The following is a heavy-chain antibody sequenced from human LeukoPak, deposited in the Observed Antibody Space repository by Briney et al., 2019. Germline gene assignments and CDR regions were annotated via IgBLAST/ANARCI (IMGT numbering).Heavy chain of an antibody. J-gene: IGHJ3*02. Sequence: PSETLSLTCTVSGDSISSGNYWGWIRQPPGKGLEWIGSIFHTGSTYFNLSLKSRVTISVDTSKNQFSLRLSSVTAADTAVYYCARPLGKRLDAFDIWGQGTMVTVSS. D-gene: IGHD7-27*01. V-gene: IGHV4-38-2*02. CDR1: GDSISSGNY. CDR2: IFHTGST. CDR3: ARPLGKRLDAFDI.